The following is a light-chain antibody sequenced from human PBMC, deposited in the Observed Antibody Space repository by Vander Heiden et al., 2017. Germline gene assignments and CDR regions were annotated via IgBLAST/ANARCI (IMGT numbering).Light chain of an antibody. V-gene: IGKV1-5*03. CDR2: KAS. CDR3: QQDNSSTWT. CDR1: QSISSW. Sequence: DIQMTQSPSTLSASVGDRVTITCRASQSISSWLAWYQQKPGKAPKLLIYKASSLESGVPSRFSGSGSGIEFTLTISSLQPDDFATYYCQQDNSSTWTFGQGTKVEIK. J-gene: IGKJ1*01.